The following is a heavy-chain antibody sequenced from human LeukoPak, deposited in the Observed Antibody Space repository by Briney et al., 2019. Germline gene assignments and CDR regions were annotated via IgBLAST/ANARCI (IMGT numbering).Heavy chain of an antibody. D-gene: IGHD3-9*01. CDR1: GGSISSSSYY. CDR2: IYYSGST. J-gene: IGHJ3*02. V-gene: IGHV4-39*07. Sequence: SETLSLTCTVSGGSISSSSYYWGWIRQPPGKGLEWIGSIYYSGSTYYNPSLKSRVTISVDRSKNQFSLKLSSVTAADTAVYYCARAESTGSDAFDIWGQGTMVTVSS. CDR3: ARAESTGSDAFDI.